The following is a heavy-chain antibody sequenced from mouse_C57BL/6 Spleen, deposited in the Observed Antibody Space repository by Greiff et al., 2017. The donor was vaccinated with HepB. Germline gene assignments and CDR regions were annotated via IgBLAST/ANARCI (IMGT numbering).Heavy chain of an antibody. CDR2: INPSTGGT. J-gene: IGHJ4*01. V-gene: IGHV1-42*01. Sequence: EVQLQQSGPELVKPGASVKISCKASGYSFTGYYMNWVKQSPEKSLEWIGEINPSTGGTTYNQKFKAKATLTVDKSSSTAYMQLKSLTSEDSAVYYCARGVSLYYGSSYVRAMDYWGQGTSVTVSS. CDR1: GYSFTGYY. CDR3: ARGVSLYYGSSYVRAMDY. D-gene: IGHD1-1*01.